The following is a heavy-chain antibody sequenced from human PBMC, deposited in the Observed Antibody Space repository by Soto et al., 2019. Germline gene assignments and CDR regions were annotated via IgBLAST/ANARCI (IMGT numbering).Heavy chain of an antibody. J-gene: IGHJ4*02. Sequence: QVKRVQSGAEVKKPGASVRVSCKTSGYSFTLYYIHWVRQAPGQGLEWMGRINPHSGGTELADKFQGRVTMTRETSITTSVMELSSLTSDDTAVYYCARDSVDSLRVWGQGALVTVSS. CDR3: ARDSVDSLRV. D-gene: IGHD3-22*01. V-gene: IGHV1-2*06. CDR2: INPHSGGT. CDR1: GYSFTLYY.